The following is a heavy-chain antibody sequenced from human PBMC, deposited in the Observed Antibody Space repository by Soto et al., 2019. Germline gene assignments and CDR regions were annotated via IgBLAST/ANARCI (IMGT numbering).Heavy chain of an antibody. V-gene: IGHV3-48*04. Sequence: PGGSLRLSCAASGFTFSTYSMNWVRQAPGRGLEWVSSISSSSTIYYADSVKGRFTISRDNAKNSLYLQMNSLRAEDTAVYYCARFYYDSSGYLPSPYYYYYGMDVWGQGTTVTVSS. D-gene: IGHD3-22*01. J-gene: IGHJ6*02. CDR1: GFTFSTYS. CDR2: ISSSSTI. CDR3: ARFYYDSSGYLPSPYYYYYGMDV.